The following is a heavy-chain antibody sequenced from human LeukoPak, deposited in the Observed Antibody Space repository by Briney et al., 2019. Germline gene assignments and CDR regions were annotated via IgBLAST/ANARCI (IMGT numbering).Heavy chain of an antibody. D-gene: IGHD6-13*01. Sequence: GGSLRLSCAASGFTFSSYAMSWVRQAPGKGLEWVSAISGSGGSTYYADPVKGRFTISRDNSKNTLYLQMNSLRAEDTAVYYCAKDHVYSSSWNWFDPWGQGTLVTVSS. CDR1: GFTFSSYA. V-gene: IGHV3-23*01. J-gene: IGHJ5*02. CDR3: AKDHVYSSSWNWFDP. CDR2: ISGSGGST.